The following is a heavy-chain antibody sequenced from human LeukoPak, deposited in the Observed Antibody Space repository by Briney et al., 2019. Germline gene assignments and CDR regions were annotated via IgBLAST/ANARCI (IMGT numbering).Heavy chain of an antibody. V-gene: IGHV4-4*07. CDR1: GGSISSYY. CDR3: ARDSGTYYYGSGTLY. Sequence: SXTXTVSGGSISSYYWSWIRQPAGKGLEWIGRIYTSGSTNYNPSLTSRVTMSVDTSKNQFSLKLSSVTAADTAVYYCARDSGTYYYGSGTLYWGQGTLVTVSS. D-gene: IGHD3-10*01. CDR2: IYTSGST. J-gene: IGHJ4*02.